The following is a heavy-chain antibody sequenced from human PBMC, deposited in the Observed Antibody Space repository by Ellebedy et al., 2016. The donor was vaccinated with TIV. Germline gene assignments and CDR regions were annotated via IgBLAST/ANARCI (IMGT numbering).Heavy chain of an antibody. J-gene: IGHJ5*02. CDR2: ISAYNGNT. V-gene: IGHV1-18*01. D-gene: IGHD2-21*02. CDR3: ARVLGGDWGNWFDP. CDR1: GYTFTSYG. Sequence: ASVKVSCXASGYTFTSYGISWVRQAPGQGLEWMGWISAYNGNTNYAQKLQGRVTMTTDTSTSTAYMELRSLRSDDTAVYYCARVLGGDWGNWFDPWGQGTLVTVSS.